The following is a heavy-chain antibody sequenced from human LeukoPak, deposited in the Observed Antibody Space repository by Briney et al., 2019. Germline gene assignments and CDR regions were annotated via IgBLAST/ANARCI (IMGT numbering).Heavy chain of an antibody. D-gene: IGHD6-13*01. CDR1: GGSISSGGYY. CDR2: IYYSGST. J-gene: IGHJ4*02. Sequence: SETLSLTCTVSGGSISSGGYYWSWLRQHPGKGLEWIGYIYYSGSTYYNPSLKSRVTISVDTSKNQFSLKLSSVTAADTAVYYCARDSTAAAGTEGDYWGQGTLVTVSS. V-gene: IGHV4-31*03. CDR3: ARDSTAAAGTEGDY.